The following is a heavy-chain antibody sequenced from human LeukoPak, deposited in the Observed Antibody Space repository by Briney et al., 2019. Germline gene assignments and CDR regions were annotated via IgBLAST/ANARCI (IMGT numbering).Heavy chain of an antibody. CDR1: GGSISSYY. V-gene: IGHV4-59*01. J-gene: IGHJ5*02. CDR2: IYYSGST. CDR3: ARTYYGSGRGFAP. D-gene: IGHD3-10*01. Sequence: SETLSLTCTVSGGSISSYYWSWIRQPPGKGLEWIGYIYYSGSTNYNPSLKSRVTISVDTSKNQFSLKLNSVTAADTAVYYCARTYYGSGRGFAPWGQGTLVTVSS.